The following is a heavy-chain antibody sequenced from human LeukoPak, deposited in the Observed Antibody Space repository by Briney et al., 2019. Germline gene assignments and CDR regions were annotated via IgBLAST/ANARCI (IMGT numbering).Heavy chain of an antibody. J-gene: IGHJ4*02. CDR1: GGTFSSYA. Sequence: SVKVSCKASGGTFSSYAINWVRQAPGQGLECMGGITPILGTTNYAQKFQGRVTITADESTSTAYMELTSLRSEDTAVYYCAREAGAPARYYFDYWGQGTLVTVSS. D-gene: IGHD1-26*01. V-gene: IGHV1-69*13. CDR2: ITPILGTT. CDR3: AREAGAPARYYFDY.